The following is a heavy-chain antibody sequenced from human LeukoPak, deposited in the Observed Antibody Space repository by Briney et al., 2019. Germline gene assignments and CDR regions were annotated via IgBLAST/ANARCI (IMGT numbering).Heavy chain of an antibody. V-gene: IGHV1-58*02. D-gene: IGHD5-12*01. J-gene: IGHJ4*02. CDR3: AAARGYSGYDPDY. CDR2: IVVGSGNT. Sequence: ASVKVSCKASGFTLTSSAMQWVRQARGQRLEWIGWIVVGSGNTNYAQKFQERVTITRDMSTSTAYMELSSLRSEDTAVYYCAAARGYSGYDPDYWGQGTLVTVSS. CDR1: GFTLTSSA.